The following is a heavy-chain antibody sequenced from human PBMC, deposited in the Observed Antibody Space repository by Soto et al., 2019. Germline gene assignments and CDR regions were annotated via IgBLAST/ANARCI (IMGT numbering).Heavy chain of an antibody. V-gene: IGHV3-7*03. Sequence: GSLRLSCAASGFTFSTYWMSWVRQAPGKGLEWVANIKQDGSEKYYVGSVKGRFTISRDNAKNSLYLQMNSLRAEDTAVYYCARDRYGDYVWVPFDYWGQGTLVTVSS. D-gene: IGHD3-16*01. J-gene: IGHJ4*02. CDR3: ARDRYGDYVWVPFDY. CDR2: IKQDGSEK. CDR1: GFTFSTYW.